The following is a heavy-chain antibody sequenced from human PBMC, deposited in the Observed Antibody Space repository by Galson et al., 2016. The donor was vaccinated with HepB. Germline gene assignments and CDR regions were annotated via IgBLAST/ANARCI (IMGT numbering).Heavy chain of an antibody. V-gene: IGHV4-34*01. CDR1: GGSFSDYH. Sequence: SLTCAVYGGSFSDYHWTWIRQPPGKGLEWIGEINHSGSTKYNPSLRSRVTISVDTSKNQFSLNVNSVTAADTAVYYCARGVWPPNYYDSSPFDYWGQGTLVTVSS. J-gene: IGHJ4*02. CDR3: ARGVWPPNYYDSSPFDY. D-gene: IGHD3-22*01. CDR2: INHSGST.